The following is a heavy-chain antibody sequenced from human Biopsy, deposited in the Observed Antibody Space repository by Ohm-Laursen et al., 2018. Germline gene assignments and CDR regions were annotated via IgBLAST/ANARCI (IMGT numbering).Heavy chain of an antibody. CDR2: INQSGRT. Sequence: SDTLSLTYEVYGKTFSDYYWSWIRQPPGKGLEWIAQINQSGRTNYNPSLKSRVNISADKSSNQFPLKLTPVTSADPAVYFCGNEVHGRDYWGLGALVTVSS. V-gene: IGHV4-34*08. CDR1: GKTFSDYY. D-gene: IGHD2-15*01. CDR3: GNEVHGRDY. J-gene: IGHJ4*02.